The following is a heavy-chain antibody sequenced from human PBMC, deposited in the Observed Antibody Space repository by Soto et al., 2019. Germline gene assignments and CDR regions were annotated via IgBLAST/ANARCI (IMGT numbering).Heavy chain of an antibody. CDR1: GYTFTGYY. D-gene: IGHD6-13*01. V-gene: IGHV1-2*04. Sequence: SVKVSCNASGYTFTGYYMHWVRQAPVQGLEWMGWINPNSGGTNYAQKFQGWVTMTRDTSISTAYMELSRLRSDDTAVYYCARGSGIAAAGTWKYGMDVWGQGTTVTVSS. CDR3: ARGSGIAAAGTWKYGMDV. CDR2: INPNSGGT. J-gene: IGHJ6*02.